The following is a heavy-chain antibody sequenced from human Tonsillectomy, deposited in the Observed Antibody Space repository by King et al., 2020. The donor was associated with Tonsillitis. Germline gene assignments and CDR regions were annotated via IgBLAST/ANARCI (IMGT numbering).Heavy chain of an antibody. D-gene: IGHD3-3*01. V-gene: IGHV3-23*04. CDR1: GFTFSSYA. CDR3: AKDRDFWSPHGMDV. Sequence: VQLVESGGGLIQPGGSLRLSCAASGFTFSSYAMNWVRQAPGKGLEWVSGISGSGGSTYYADSVEGRFAISRDNSQNTLYLQMNSLRAEDTAIYYCAKDRDFWSPHGMDVWGQGTTVTVSS. CDR2: ISGSGGST. J-gene: IGHJ6*02.